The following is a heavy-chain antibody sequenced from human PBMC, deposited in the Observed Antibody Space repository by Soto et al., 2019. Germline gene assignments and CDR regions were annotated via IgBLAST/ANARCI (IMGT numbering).Heavy chain of an antibody. D-gene: IGHD2-15*01. J-gene: IGHJ2*01. V-gene: IGHV3-74*01. CDR2: LNVNGNTT. Sequence: EVQLVESGGGLVQPGGSLRLSCAASGFTFSSYWMHWVRQAPGKGLVWVSRLNVNGNTTNYADSVKGRFTISRDNAKNTLYLQMNSLRAEDTAVYYCARERSNCSGGRCYSRHFDLWGRGTLVTVSS. CDR1: GFTFSSYW. CDR3: ARERSNCSGGRCYSRHFDL.